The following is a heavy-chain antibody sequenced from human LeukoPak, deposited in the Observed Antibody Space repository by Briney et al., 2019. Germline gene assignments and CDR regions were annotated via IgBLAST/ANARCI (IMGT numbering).Heavy chain of an antibody. V-gene: IGHV3-7*01. J-gene: IGHJ4*02. Sequence: GGSLRLSCAASGFTFNNYWMNWVRQAPGKGLEWVANIKHNGDELNYVDSVEDRFTISRDNAKNSLYLHMTSLRAEDTAVYYCARELRTFDSWGQGTLVTVSS. CDR1: GFTFNNYW. CDR3: ARELRTFDS. D-gene: IGHD3-16*01. CDR2: IKHNGDEL.